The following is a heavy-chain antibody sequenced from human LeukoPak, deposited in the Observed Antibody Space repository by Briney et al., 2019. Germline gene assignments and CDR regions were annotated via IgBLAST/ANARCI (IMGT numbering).Heavy chain of an antibody. Sequence: ASRTAASKVSGETLTELSTHWVRQAPGKGLEWMGGFDPEHGEMIYAQKLQGRVTMTEDRSTDTAYMELSSLRSEDTAVYYCATGGPWDLLKYWGQGTLVTVSS. CDR1: GETLTELS. CDR3: ATGGPWDLLKY. CDR2: FDPEHGEM. J-gene: IGHJ4*02. V-gene: IGHV1-24*01. D-gene: IGHD3-9*01.